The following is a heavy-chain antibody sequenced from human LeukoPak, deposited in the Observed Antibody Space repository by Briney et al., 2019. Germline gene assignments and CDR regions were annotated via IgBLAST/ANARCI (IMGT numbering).Heavy chain of an antibody. D-gene: IGHD6-13*01. V-gene: IGHV3-11*04. CDR3: ARADIAT. CDR2: ISSRDDII. CDR1: GFTFSDYC. Sequence: PGGSLRLSCAASGFTFSDYCMNWIRQAPGKGLEWISFISSRDDIIYYADSVKGRFTISRDNAKNSLYLQMNSLRAEDTAVYYCARADIATWGQGTLVTVSS. J-gene: IGHJ5*02.